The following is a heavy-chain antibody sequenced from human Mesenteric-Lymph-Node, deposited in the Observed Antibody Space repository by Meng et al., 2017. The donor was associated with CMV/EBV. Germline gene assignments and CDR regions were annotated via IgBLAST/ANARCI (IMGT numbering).Heavy chain of an antibody. CDR1: GFTFSSYA. V-gene: IGHV3-21*04. CDR2: ISSSSSYI. Sequence: GESLKISCAVSGFTFSSYAMYWVRQAPGKGLEWVSSISSSSSYIYYADSVKGRFTISRDNAKNSLYLQMNSLRAEDTAVYYCAKCRSGIPAALNHWGQGTLVTVSS. CDR3: AKCRSGIPAALNH. J-gene: IGHJ5*02. D-gene: IGHD6-13*01.